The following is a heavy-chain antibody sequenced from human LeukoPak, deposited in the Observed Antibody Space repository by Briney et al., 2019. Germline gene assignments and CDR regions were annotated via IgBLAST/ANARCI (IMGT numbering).Heavy chain of an antibody. Sequence: GGSLRLSCAASGFTFSSYAMHWVRQAPGKGLEWVAVISYDGSNKYYADSVKGRFTISRDNSKNTLYLQMNSLRAEDTAVYYCARGSGYFDYWGQGTLVTVSS. V-gene: IGHV3-30*04. D-gene: IGHD2-8*02. CDR2: ISYDGSNK. J-gene: IGHJ4*02. CDR1: GFTFSSYA. CDR3: ARGSGYFDY.